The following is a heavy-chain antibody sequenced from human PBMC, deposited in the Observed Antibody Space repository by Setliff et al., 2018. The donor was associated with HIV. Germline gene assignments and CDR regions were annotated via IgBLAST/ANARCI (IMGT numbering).Heavy chain of an antibody. Sequence: SVKVSCKAFGGTFSSYAFSWVREAPGQGLEWMGGIIPFFHSQNYAQRFQGRLTITADEFTTTAYMELGSLTPGDTAIYFCATRPVAGNVWKAHYYGMDVWGQGTTVTVSS. CDR2: IIPFFHSQ. CDR3: ATRPVAGNVWKAHYYGMDV. D-gene: IGHD6-19*01. CDR1: GGTFSSYA. V-gene: IGHV1-69*13. J-gene: IGHJ6*02.